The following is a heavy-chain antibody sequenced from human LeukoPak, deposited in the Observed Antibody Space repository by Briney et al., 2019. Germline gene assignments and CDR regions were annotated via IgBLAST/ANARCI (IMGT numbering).Heavy chain of an antibody. CDR3: AKYYYGSGSQRYFDY. CDR1: GFTFSNYG. CDR2: IRYDGNNK. V-gene: IGHV3-30*02. D-gene: IGHD3-10*01. J-gene: IGHJ4*02. Sequence: PGGSLRLSCAASGFTFSNYGMHWVHQAPGKGLEWVAFIRYDGNNKNYADFVKGRFTISRDNSKNTLYLQMNSLRAEDTAVYYCAKYYYGSGSQRYFDYWGQGTLVTVSS.